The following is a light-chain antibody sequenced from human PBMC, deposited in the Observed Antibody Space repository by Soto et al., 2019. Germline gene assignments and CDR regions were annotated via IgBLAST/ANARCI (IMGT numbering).Light chain of an antibody. CDR1: QSVSSY. Sequence: EIVLTQSPATLSLSPGERATLSCRASQSVSSYLAWYQQKPGQAPRLLIYDASNRATGIPARFSGSGSGTDFPLTISSLEPEDFAVYYCQQRSNLWTFGQGTKV. V-gene: IGKV3-11*01. CDR3: QQRSNLWT. J-gene: IGKJ1*01. CDR2: DAS.